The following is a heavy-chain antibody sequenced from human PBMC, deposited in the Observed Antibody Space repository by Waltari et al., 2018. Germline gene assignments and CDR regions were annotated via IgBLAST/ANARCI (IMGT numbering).Heavy chain of an antibody. CDR1: GGSISSYY. J-gene: IGHJ5*02. CDR3: ARVGDYYGSGSYENWFDP. V-gene: IGHV4-59*08. D-gene: IGHD3-10*01. CDR2: NSGRT. Sequence: QVQLQESGPGLVKPSETLSLTCPVSGGSISSYYWSWIRQPPGKRLEWIWDNSGRTKYSPSLRSLGTISVDTSTNRLARKLSSVTAADTAVYYCARVGDYYGSGSYENWFDPWGQGTLVTVSS.